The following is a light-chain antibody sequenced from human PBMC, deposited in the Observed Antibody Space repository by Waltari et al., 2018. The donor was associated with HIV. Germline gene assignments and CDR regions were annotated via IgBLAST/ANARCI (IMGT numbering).Light chain of an antibody. V-gene: IGLV1-44*01. CDR3: AAWDDSLNGI. Sequence: QSVLTQPPSVSGTPGQNVTISCFGSSSNIGSKIVNWYQQLPGAAPKLLISTNAQPPSGVPDRFSGSKSGTSASLAISGLHSADEADYYCAAWDDSLNGIFGGGTKLTVL. J-gene: IGLJ2*01. CDR1: SSNIGSKI. CDR2: TNA.